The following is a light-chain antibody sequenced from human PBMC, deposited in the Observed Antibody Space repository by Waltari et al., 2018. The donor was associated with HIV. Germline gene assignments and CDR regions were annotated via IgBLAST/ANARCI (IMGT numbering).Light chain of an antibody. CDR1: SSDVGIFKY. Sequence: QSALTQPASVSGSPGQSLTISCTGASSDVGIFKYVTWYQQHPGNAPKVIIYDFINPPSGVSNRVSGSKSYNTASLTSSGLQAEDEADYFCSSHTTTTTLWVFGGGTKLTVL. V-gene: IGLV2-14*03. CDR2: DFI. CDR3: SSHTTTTTLWV. J-gene: IGLJ2*01.